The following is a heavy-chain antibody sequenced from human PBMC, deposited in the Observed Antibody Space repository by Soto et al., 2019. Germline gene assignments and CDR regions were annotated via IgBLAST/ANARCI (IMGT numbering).Heavy chain of an antibody. CDR1: GGSISSGDYY. V-gene: IGHV4-30-4*01. CDR2: IYYSGST. J-gene: IGHJ5*02. Sequence: PSETLSLTCTVSGGSISSGDYYWSWIRQPPGKGLEWIGYIYYSGSTYYNPSLKSRVTISVDTSKNQFSLKLSSVTAADTAVYYCARDLTAGWFDPWGQGTLVTVSS. CDR3: ARDLTAGWFDP.